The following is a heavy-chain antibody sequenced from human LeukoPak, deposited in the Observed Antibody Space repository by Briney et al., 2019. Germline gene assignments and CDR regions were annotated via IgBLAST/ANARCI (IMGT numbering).Heavy chain of an antibody. J-gene: IGHJ3*02. Sequence: SETLSLTCTVSGGSVSSSSYYWSWIRQPPGKGLEWIGYIYYSGSTNHNPSLKSRVTISVDTSKNQFSLKLSSVTAADTAVYYCARAPIVVVKGGAFDIWGQGTMVTVSS. CDR3: ARAPIVVVKGGAFDI. V-gene: IGHV4-61*01. CDR1: GGSVSSSSYY. CDR2: IYYSGST. D-gene: IGHD3-22*01.